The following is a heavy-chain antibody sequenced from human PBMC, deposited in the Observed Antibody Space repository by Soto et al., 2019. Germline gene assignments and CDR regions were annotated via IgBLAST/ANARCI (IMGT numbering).Heavy chain of an antibody. J-gene: IGHJ4*02. Sequence: SVKVSCKASGGTFSSYAISWVRQAPGQGLEWMGGIIPIFGTANYAQKFQGRVTITADESTSTAYMELSSLRSEDTAVYYCARVYGNYYDSSGYYFDYWGQGTLVTVSS. V-gene: IGHV1-69*13. CDR1: GGTFSSYA. D-gene: IGHD3-22*01. CDR3: ARVYGNYYDSSGYYFDY. CDR2: IIPIFGTA.